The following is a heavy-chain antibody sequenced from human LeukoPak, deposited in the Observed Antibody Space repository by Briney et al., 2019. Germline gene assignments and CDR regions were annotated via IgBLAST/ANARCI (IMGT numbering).Heavy chain of an antibody. J-gene: IGHJ6*02. CDR3: ARGYCSSTSCYGEYYYCGMDV. CDR1: GFTFSSYG. V-gene: IGHV3-33*01. CDR2: IWYDGSNK. Sequence: GGSLRLSCAASGFTFSSYGMHWVRQAPGKGLEWVAVIWYDGSNKYYADSVKGRFTISRDNSKNTLYLQMNSLRAEDTAVYYCARGYCSSTSCYGEYYYCGMDVWGQGTTVTVSS. D-gene: IGHD2-2*01.